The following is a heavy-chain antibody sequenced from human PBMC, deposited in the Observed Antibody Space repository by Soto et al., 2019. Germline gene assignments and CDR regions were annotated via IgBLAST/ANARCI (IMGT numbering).Heavy chain of an antibody. Sequence: QVQLVESGGGVVQPGRSLRLSCAASGFPVTSYGMHWVREGPDKGLEWVAIISYDGSDKYYADSVKGRFTISRDNSKNTLYLQMNSLSPEDTALYYCVGGQYYFDYRGQGTLVIVSS. D-gene: IGHD3-10*01. V-gene: IGHV3-30*03. J-gene: IGHJ4*02. CDR3: VGGQYYFDY. CDR2: ISYDGSDK. CDR1: GFPVTSYG.